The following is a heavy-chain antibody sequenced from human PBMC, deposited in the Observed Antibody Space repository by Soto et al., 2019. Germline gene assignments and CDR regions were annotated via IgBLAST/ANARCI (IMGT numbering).Heavy chain of an antibody. V-gene: IGHV3-49*04. CDR3: TRGRDGYNPYYFSF. D-gene: IGHD5-12*01. CDR1: GFTFGDFG. CDR2: IRNDIYDETT. Sequence: GGSLRLSCTASGFTFGDFGMNWVRQAPGKGLEWIAFIRNDIYDETTEYAASVKGRFTISRDDSKSMAFLQMDSLQTEDTAVYFCTRGRDGYNPYYFSFWGQGAMVTVSS. J-gene: IGHJ4*02.